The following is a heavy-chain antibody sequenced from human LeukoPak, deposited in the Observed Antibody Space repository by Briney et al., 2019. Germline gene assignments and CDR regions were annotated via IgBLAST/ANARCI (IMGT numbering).Heavy chain of an antibody. V-gene: IGHV1-69*06. CDR2: IIPIFGTA. CDR1: GGTFSSYA. Sequence: SVKVSCKASGGTFSSYAISWVRQAPGQGLEWMGGIIPIFGTANYAQKFQGRVTITADKSTGTAYMELSSLRSEDTAVYYCARDEDRYDYVWGSYPIRYLGYWGQGTLVTVSS. D-gene: IGHD3-16*02. CDR3: ARDEDRYDYVWGSYPIRYLGY. J-gene: IGHJ4*02.